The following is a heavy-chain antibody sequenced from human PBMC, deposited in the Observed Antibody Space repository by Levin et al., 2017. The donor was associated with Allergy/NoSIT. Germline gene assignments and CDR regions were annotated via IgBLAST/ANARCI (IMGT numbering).Heavy chain of an antibody. CDR1: GGSISSYY. D-gene: IGHD5-18*01. CDR3: ASGGDVDTAMDAVY. CDR2: IYYSGST. V-gene: IGHV4-59*01. Sequence: SQTLSLTCTVSGGSISSYYWSWIRQPPGKGLEWIGYIYYSGSTNYNPSLKSRVTISVDTSKNQFSLKLSSVTAADTAVYYCASGGDVDTAMDAVYWGQGTLVTVSS. J-gene: IGHJ4*02.